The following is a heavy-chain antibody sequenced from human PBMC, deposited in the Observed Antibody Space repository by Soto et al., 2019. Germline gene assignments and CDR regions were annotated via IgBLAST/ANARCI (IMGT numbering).Heavy chain of an antibody. D-gene: IGHD1-1*01. CDR1: GFTFSDHY. CDR2: IKNKLNSYIT. J-gene: IGHJ5*02. Sequence: PGGSLRLSCAASGFTFSDHYMEWVRQAPGKGLEWVGRIKNKLNSYITEYAASVKGRFTISRDDSDNSLYLQMNSLKTEDTAVYHCGTYTSIVKERGLIAHWGQGTLVTVSS. V-gene: IGHV3-72*01. CDR3: GTYTSIVKERGLIAH.